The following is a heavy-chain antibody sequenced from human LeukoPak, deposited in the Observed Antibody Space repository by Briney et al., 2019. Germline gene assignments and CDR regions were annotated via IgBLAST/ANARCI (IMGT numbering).Heavy chain of an antibody. V-gene: IGHV3-7*01. CDR2: IKKDGSEK. Sequence: GGSLRLSCAASGFTFSSYWMSWVRQAPGKGLEWVANIKKDGSEKYYVDSVKGRFTISRDNAKKSLYLQMNSLRADDTAVYCCAREYYFYHMDGWGKGTTVTVSS. CDR1: GFTFSSYW. J-gene: IGHJ6*03. CDR3: AREYYFYHMDG.